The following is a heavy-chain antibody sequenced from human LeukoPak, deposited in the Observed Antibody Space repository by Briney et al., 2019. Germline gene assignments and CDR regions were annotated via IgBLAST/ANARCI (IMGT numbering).Heavy chain of an antibody. Sequence: GRSLRLSCAASGFTFSSYAMRWVRQAPGKGLEWVAVISYVVGNTYYADSVKGRFTISRDNAKNSLYLQMNSLRAEDTAVYYCARDPGWYSSSWYGYWGQGTLVTVSS. CDR3: ARDPGWYSSSWYGY. V-gene: IGHV3-30-3*01. CDR1: GFTFSSYA. CDR2: ISYVVGNT. D-gene: IGHD6-13*01. J-gene: IGHJ4*02.